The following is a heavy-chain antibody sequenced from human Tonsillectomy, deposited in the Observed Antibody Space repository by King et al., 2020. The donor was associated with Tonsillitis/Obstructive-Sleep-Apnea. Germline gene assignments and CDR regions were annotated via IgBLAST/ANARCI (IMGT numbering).Heavy chain of an antibody. CDR1: GYTLTELS. CDR3: ATGPRRTMVQIYYYYMDV. J-gene: IGHJ6*03. CDR2: FDPEDGEI. D-gene: IGHD3-10*01. V-gene: IGHV1-24*01. Sequence: DQLVQSGTEVRKPGASVKVSCKVSGYTLTELSIHWVRQAPGKGLEWMGGFDPEDGEIVYAQKFQGRVTMTEDTSTDTAYMELSSLRSEDTAVYYCATGPRRTMVQIYYYYMDVWGKGTTVTVSS.